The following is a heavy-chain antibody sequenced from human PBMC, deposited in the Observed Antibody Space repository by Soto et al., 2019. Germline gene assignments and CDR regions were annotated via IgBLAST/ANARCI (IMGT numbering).Heavy chain of an antibody. CDR2: INPHGGST. D-gene: IGHD3-3*01. CDR3: ARSSGGNFGIIIEAYNWFDR. V-gene: IGHV1-46*01. CDR1: GYTFTSYY. Sequence: ASVKVSCKAPGYTFTSYYLNWVRQAAGQGLEWMGVINPHGGSTKYARKFQGRVTMTRDTSRSTVYMELRSLRSDDTAIYYCARSSGGNFGIIIEAYNWFDRLGQGTLVIVS. J-gene: IGHJ5*02.